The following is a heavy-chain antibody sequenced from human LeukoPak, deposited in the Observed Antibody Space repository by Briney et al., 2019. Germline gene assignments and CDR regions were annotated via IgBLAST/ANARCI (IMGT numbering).Heavy chain of an antibody. D-gene: IGHD5/OR15-5a*01. CDR1: GFTFSSYS. CDR3: ARDSGVYLLCDS. V-gene: IGHV3-21*01. Sequence: GGSLRLSCAASGFTFSSYSMKWVRQAPGEGREWVSSISSRSSYIYYADSVKGRFTICRDNGKKSLYMKKNSERAEETGVYYCARDSGVYLLCDSWGQGTLVTVSS. CDR2: ISSRSSYI. J-gene: IGHJ5*01.